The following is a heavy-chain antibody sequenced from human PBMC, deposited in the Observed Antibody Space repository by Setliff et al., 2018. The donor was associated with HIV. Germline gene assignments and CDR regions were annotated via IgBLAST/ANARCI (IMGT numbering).Heavy chain of an antibody. CDR1: GDSVTSGGFF. CDR3: ARITIFVPGNPYFYGMDV. D-gene: IGHD3-3*01. Sequence: PSETLSLTCSVPGDSVTSGGFFWSWIRQRPEKGLEWIGHMFYSGTTYYSPSLKSRVRISRDTSENQFSLKLTSVTAADTAVYYCARITIFVPGNPYFYGMDVWGQGTTVTVSS. J-gene: IGHJ6*02. V-gene: IGHV4-31*03. CDR2: MFYSGTT.